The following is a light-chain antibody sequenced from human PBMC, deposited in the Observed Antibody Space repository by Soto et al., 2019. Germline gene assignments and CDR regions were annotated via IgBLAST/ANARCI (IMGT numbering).Light chain of an antibody. CDR2: SND. CDR3: AAWDDSLSSWV. CDR1: SSNIEAHA. V-gene: IGLV1-44*01. J-gene: IGLJ3*02. Sequence: QSALTQPLSVSGTPGQRVTVSCSGSSSNIEAHAVSGYESLPGAAPKLLIYSNDERPSGFPDRFSGSKSGTSAALAISGLQSEDEADYYCAAWDDSLSSWVFGRGTKVTV.